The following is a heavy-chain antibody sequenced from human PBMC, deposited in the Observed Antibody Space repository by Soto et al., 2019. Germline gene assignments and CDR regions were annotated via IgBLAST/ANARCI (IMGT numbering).Heavy chain of an antibody. J-gene: IGHJ6*02. CDR1: GGSISSYY. Sequence: ASETLSLTCTVSGGSISSYYWSWIRQPPGKGLEWIGYIYCSGSTNYNPSLKSRVTISVDTSKNQFSLKLSSVTAADTAVYYCARENWKVYYYYGMDVWGQGTTVTSP. D-gene: IGHD1-1*01. V-gene: IGHV4-59*01. CDR2: IYCSGST. CDR3: ARENWKVYYYYGMDV.